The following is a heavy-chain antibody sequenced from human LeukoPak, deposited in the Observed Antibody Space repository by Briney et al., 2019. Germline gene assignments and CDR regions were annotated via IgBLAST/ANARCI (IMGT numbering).Heavy chain of an antibody. J-gene: IGHJ4*02. Sequence: GASVKVSCKASGYTFTSYGISWVREAPGQGLEWMGWISGCNGNTNYAQKLQGRVTMTTDTSTSTAYMELRSLRSDDTAVHYCARDLSIAVAGQGGYWGQGTLVTVSS. CDR3: ARDLSIAVAGQGGY. D-gene: IGHD6-19*01. V-gene: IGHV1-18*01. CDR2: ISGCNGNT. CDR1: GYTFTSYG.